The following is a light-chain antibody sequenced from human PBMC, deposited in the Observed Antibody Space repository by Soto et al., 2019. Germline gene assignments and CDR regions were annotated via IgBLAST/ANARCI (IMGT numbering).Light chain of an antibody. CDR2: GAS. CDR3: QHYGTSPKP. J-gene: IGKJ1*01. CDR1: QSVSSSY. V-gene: IGKV3-20*01. Sequence: ELVLTQSPGTLSLSPGERATLSCRASQSVSSSYLAWYQQKPGQAPRLLILGASTRATGIPDRFSGSGSGTDFTLTISRLEPADFAVYYCQHYGTSPKPFGQGTKVDNK.